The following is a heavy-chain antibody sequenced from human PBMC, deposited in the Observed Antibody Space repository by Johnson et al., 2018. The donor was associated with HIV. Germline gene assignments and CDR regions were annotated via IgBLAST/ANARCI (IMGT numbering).Heavy chain of an antibody. Sequence: MQLVESGGGLVKPGGSLRLSCAASGLTFNNAWMSWVRQAPGKGLEWVGRIKSETDGGKTDYAAPVKGRFTIQRDDSKNTLYLQRNSLKTDETSVYYCAREWGMFTFGGVIPWTAFAIWGQGTMVTVSS. D-gene: IGHD3-16*01. V-gene: IGHV3-15*01. J-gene: IGHJ3*02. CDR3: AREWGMFTFGGVIPWTAFAI. CDR1: GLTFNNAW. CDR2: IKSETDGGKT.